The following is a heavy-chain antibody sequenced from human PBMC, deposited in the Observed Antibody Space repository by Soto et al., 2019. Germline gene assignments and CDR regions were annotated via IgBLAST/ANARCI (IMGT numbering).Heavy chain of an antibody. CDR2: IYYSGST. V-gene: IGHV4-31*03. J-gene: IGHJ1*01. CDR1: GGSISSGGYY. D-gene: IGHD3-22*01. CDR3: ARDSSYDSSGYYYKGYFQH. Sequence: SETLSLTCTVSGGSISSGGYYWSWIRQHPGKGLEWIGYIYYSGSTYYNPSLKSRVTISVDTSKNQFSLKLSSVTAADTAVYYCARDSSYDSSGYYYKGYFQHWGQGTLVTVSS.